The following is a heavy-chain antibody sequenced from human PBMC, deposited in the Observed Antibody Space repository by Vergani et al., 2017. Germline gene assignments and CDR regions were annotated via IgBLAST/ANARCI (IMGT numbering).Heavy chain of an antibody. D-gene: IGHD2-15*01. V-gene: IGHV4-39*01. CDR3: ATGLVAATSGWNDY. CDR1: GGSISSSSYY. CDR2: IYYSGST. Sequence: QLQLQESGPGLVKPSETLSLTCTVSGGSISSSSYYWGWIRQPPGKGLEWIGSIYYSGSTYYNPSLKSRVTISVDTSKNQFSLKLSSVTAADTAVYYCATGLVAATSGWNDYGGQGTLVTVSS. J-gene: IGHJ4*02.